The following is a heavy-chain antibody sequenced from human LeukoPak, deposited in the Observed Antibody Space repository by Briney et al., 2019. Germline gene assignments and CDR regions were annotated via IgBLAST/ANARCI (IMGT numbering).Heavy chain of an antibody. CDR2: ISGSGGST. J-gene: IGHJ6*02. CDR3: AKKLSYCSSTSCYLPNYYYGMDV. Sequence: GGYLRLYCAASGFTFSSYAMSWVRQAPGKGLECVSAISGSGGSTYYADSVKGRFTISRDNSKNTLYLQMNSLRAEDTAVYYCAKKLSYCSSTSCYLPNYYYGMDVWGQGTTVTVSS. V-gene: IGHV3-23*01. D-gene: IGHD2-2*01. CDR1: GFTFSSYA.